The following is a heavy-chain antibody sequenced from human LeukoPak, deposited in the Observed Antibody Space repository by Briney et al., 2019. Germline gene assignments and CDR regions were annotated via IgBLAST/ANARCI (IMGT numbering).Heavy chain of an antibody. CDR2: INPSGGST. CDR1: GYTFTSYY. D-gene: IGHD3-22*01. V-gene: IGHV1-46*01. Sequence: ASVKVSCKASGYTFTSYYMHWVRQAPGQGLEWMGIINPSGGSTSYAQKFQGRVTMTRDTSTSTVYMELSSLRSEDTAVYYCAREGPYDSRGYYPFDVCGKGTTVTVSS. J-gene: IGHJ6*04. CDR3: AREGPYDSRGYYPFDV.